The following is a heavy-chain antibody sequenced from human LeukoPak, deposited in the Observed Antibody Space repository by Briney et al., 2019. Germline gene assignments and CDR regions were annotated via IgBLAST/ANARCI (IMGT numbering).Heavy chain of an antibody. CDR2: ISYDGSNK. V-gene: IGHV3-30-3*01. Sequence: PGRSLRLSCAASGFTISSYAMHWDRQAPGKGLEWVAVISYDGSNKYYADSVKGRFTISRDNSKNTLYLQMNSLRAEDTAVYYCARDRGSLEATITNWFDPWGQGTLVTVSS. D-gene: IGHD5-12*01. CDR3: ARDRGSLEATITNWFDP. J-gene: IGHJ5*02. CDR1: GFTISSYA.